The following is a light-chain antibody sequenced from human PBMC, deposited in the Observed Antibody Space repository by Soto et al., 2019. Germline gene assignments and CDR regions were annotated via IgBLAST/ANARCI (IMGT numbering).Light chain of an antibody. V-gene: IGLV2-14*01. CDR2: EVA. CDR3: SSYTDSNTVL. CDR1: SSDVGAYNY. J-gene: IGLJ2*01. Sequence: QSALTQPASVSGSPGQSITISCTGTSSDVGAYNYVSWYQHHPGKAPKLIIYEVANRPSGVSNRFPGSKSGNTASLTISGLQAEDEADYYCSSYTDSNTVLFGGGTKLTVL.